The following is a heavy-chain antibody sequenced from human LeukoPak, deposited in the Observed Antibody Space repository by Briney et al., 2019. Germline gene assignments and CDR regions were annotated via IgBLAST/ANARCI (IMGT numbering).Heavy chain of an antibody. Sequence: ASVKVSCKASGYTFTSYDINWVRQATGQGLEWMGWINPNSGGTNSAQKFQGRVTMTRDTSISTAYMELSRLRSDDTAVYYCARASYQWLAEVVKYFDYWGQGTLVTVSS. D-gene: IGHD6-19*01. CDR3: ARASYQWLAEVVKYFDY. CDR2: INPNSGGT. J-gene: IGHJ4*02. V-gene: IGHV1-2*02. CDR1: GYTFTSYD.